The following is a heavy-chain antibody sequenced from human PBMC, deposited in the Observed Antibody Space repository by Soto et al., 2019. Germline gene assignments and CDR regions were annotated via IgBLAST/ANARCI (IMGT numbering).Heavy chain of an antibody. D-gene: IGHD4-17*01. V-gene: IGHV4-61*01. CDR1: VGSVSSGSYY. CDR2: IYYSGST. J-gene: IGHJ5*02. Sequence: SETLSLTCTVSVGSVSSGSYYWSWIRQPPGKGLEWIGYIYYSGSTNYNPSLKSRVTISVDTSKNQFSLKLSSVTAADTAVYYCAKTTENNWFDPWGQGTLVTVSS. CDR3: AKTTENNWFDP.